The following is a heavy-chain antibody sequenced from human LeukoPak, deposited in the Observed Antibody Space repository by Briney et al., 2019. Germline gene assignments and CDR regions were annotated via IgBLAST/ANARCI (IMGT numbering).Heavy chain of an antibody. V-gene: IGHV3-30-3*01. CDR2: ISYDGSNK. J-gene: IGHJ6*02. CDR3: AREPRGYSYGYGYYGMDV. D-gene: IGHD5-18*01. Sequence: GGSLRLSCAASGFTFSSYAMHWVRQAPGKGLEWVAVISYDGSNKYYADSVKGRFTISRDNSKNTLYLQMNSLRAEDTAVYYCAREPRGYSYGYGYYGMDVWGQGTTVTVSS. CDR1: GFTFSSYA.